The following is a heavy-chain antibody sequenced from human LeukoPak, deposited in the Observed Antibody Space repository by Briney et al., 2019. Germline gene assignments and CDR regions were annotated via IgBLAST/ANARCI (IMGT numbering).Heavy chain of an antibody. CDR2: IYYSGST. CDR1: GGSISSYY. D-gene: IGHD6-19*01. Sequence: SETLSLTCTVSGGSISSYYWSWIRQPPGKGLEWIGYIYYSGSTNYNPSLRSRVTMSVDTSKNQFTLKVTAVTAADTAVYYCVTNGTVTVAGTKFNYFDYWGQGALVTVSS. J-gene: IGHJ4*02. CDR3: VTNGTVTVAGTKFNYFDY. V-gene: IGHV4-59*08.